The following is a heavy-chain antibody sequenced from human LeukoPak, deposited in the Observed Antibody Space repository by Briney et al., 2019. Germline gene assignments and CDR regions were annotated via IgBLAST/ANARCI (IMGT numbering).Heavy chain of an antibody. CDR1: GFTFSSYG. CDR3: AKGGQWFGELLVYFQH. CDR2: IRYDGSNK. Sequence: PGGSLRLSCAASGFTFSSYGMHWVRQAPGKGLEWVAFIRYDGSNKYYADSVKGRFTISRDNSKNTLYLQMNSLRAEDTAVYYCAKGGQWFGELLVYFQHWGQGTLVTVSS. V-gene: IGHV3-30*02. D-gene: IGHD3-10*01. J-gene: IGHJ1*01.